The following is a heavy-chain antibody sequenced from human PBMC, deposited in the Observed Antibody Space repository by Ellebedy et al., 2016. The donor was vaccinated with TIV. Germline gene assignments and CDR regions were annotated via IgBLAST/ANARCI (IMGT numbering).Heavy chain of an antibody. J-gene: IGHJ3*02. CDR3: AKQKSTSAGSSDI. V-gene: IGHV3-30*18. Sequence: GESLKISCAASGFAFSSYAMHWVRQAPGKGLEWVAVIANDESGRHYADSVKGRFTISRDNSKNTLYLQMNSLRVEDTAVYYCAKQKSTSAGSSDIWGQGAMVTVSS. CDR1: GFAFSSYA. CDR2: IANDESGR. D-gene: IGHD2-2*01.